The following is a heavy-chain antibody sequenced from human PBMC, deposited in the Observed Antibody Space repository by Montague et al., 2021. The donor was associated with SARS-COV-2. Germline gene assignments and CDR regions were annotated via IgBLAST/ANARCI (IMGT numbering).Heavy chain of an antibody. V-gene: IGHV4-39*02. CDR1: GGSITNNIDY. Sequence: SETLSLTCTVSGGSITNNIDYWAWIRQPPGKGLEWIGSIYYTGSTYYNPSLKSRVTISVVTSKNHFTLKLSSVTAAETAVYHCARLKRYFDSSGSPSAFDFWGQGTKVTVSS. CDR2: IYYTGST. CDR3: ARLKRYFDSSGSPSAFDF. D-gene: IGHD3-22*01. J-gene: IGHJ3*01.